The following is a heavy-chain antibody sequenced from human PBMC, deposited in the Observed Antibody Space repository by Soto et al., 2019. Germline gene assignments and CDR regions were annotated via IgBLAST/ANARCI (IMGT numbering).Heavy chain of an antibody. Sequence: QVPLVQSGAEVKKPGSSVKVSCKASGGTFSSYAISWVRQAPGQGLEWMGGIIPIFGTANYAQKFQGRVTITADESTSTAYMELSSLRSEDTAVYYCARDKGGEDSSSWLPDYYYYGMDVWGQGTTVTVSS. J-gene: IGHJ6*02. CDR1: GGTFSSYA. CDR2: IIPIFGTA. CDR3: ARDKGGEDSSSWLPDYYYYGMDV. V-gene: IGHV1-69*01. D-gene: IGHD6-13*01.